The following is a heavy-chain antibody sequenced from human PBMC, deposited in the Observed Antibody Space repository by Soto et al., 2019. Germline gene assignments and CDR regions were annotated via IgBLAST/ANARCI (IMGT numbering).Heavy chain of an antibody. CDR1: GGSFSGYY. CDR3: ASFPQVEMATIKDY. CDR2: INHSGST. Sequence: PSETLSLTCAVYGGSFSGYYWSWIRQPPGKGLEWIGEINHSGSTNYNPSLESRVTISVGTSKNQFSLKLSSVTAADTAVYYCASFPQVEMATIKDYWGQGTLVTVSS. V-gene: IGHV4-34*01. D-gene: IGHD5-12*01. J-gene: IGHJ4*02.